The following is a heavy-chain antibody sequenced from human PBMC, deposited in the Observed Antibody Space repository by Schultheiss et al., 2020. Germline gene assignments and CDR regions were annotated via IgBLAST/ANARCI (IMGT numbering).Heavy chain of an antibody. CDR3: ARTSSSWYSRSDWFDP. CDR2: IYPGDSDT. J-gene: IGHJ5*02. Sequence: GGSLRLSCKGSGYSFTSYWIGWVRQMPGKGLEWMGIIYPGDSDTRYSPSFQGQVTISADKSISTAYLQWSSLKASDTAMYYCARTSSSWYSRSDWFDPWGQGTLVTVSS. V-gene: IGHV5-51*01. CDR1: GYSFTSYW. D-gene: IGHD6-13*01.